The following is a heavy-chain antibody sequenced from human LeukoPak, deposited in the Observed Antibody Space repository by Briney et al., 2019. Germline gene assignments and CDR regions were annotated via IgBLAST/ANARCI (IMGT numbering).Heavy chain of an antibody. V-gene: IGHV1-2*02. D-gene: IGHD6-13*01. J-gene: IGHJ4*02. CDR1: GYTFTGYY. Sequence: GESLKISCKASGYTFTGYYMHWVRQAPGQGLEWMGWINPNSGGTNYAQRFQGRVTMTRDTSISTAYMELSRLRSDDTAVYYCARESRIAAAGSPGGYWGQGTLVTVSS. CDR2: INPNSGGT. CDR3: ARESRIAAAGSPGGY.